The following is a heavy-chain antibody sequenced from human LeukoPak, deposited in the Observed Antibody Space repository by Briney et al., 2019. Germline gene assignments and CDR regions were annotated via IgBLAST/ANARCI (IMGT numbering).Heavy chain of an antibody. CDR2: ISYDGSNK. V-gene: IGHV3-30*04. D-gene: IGHD6-19*01. CDR3: AKDPRGGWYGGHYFDY. Sequence: GSLRLSCAASGFTFSSYAMHWVRQAPGKGLKWVAVISYDGSNKYYADSVKGRFTISRDNSKNTLYLQMNSLRAEDTAVYYCAKDPRGGWYGGHYFDYWGQGTLVTVSS. J-gene: IGHJ4*02. CDR1: GFTFSSYA.